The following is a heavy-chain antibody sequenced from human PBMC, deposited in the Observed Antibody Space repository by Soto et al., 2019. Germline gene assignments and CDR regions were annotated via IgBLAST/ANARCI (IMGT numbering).Heavy chain of an antibody. CDR1: GGSVSSYY. J-gene: IGHJ3*02. CDR3: ATFYYVDAFDI. D-gene: IGHD3-10*02. CDR2: IYYSGST. Sequence: TETLSLTCTLPGGSVSSYYWSWIRQPPGKGLEWIGYIYYSGSTNYNPSLKSRVTISVDTSKNQFSLKLSSVTAADTAVYYCATFYYVDAFDIWGQGTMVTVSS. V-gene: IGHV4-59*08.